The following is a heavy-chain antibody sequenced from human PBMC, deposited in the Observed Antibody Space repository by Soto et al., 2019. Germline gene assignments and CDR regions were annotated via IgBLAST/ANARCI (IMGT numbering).Heavy chain of an antibody. CDR1: GFTFSSYA. D-gene: IGHD7-27*01. J-gene: IGHJ6*02. V-gene: IGHV3-23*01. CDR2: ISGGGSST. CDR3: ARGGLGSSYGMDV. Sequence: EVQLLESGGDLVQPGGSLRLSCAASGFTFSSYAMTWVRQAPGKGLEWVSAISGGGSSTYYADSVKGRFTISRDNSKNSLYLQMNSLRAGDTAVYYCARGGLGSSYGMDVWGQGTTVTVSS.